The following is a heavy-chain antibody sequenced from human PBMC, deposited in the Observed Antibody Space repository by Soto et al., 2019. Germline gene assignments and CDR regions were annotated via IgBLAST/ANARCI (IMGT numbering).Heavy chain of an antibody. CDR2: IKSKTDGGTT. Sequence: EVQLVESGGGLVKPGGSLRLSCAASGFTFSNAWMSWVRQAPGKGLEWVGRIKSKTDGGTTDYAAPVKGRFTISRDDSKNTLYLQMSSLKTEDTAVYYCTTAFSPYYYGSGSPYGMDVWGQGTTVTVSS. CDR1: GFTFSNAW. V-gene: IGHV3-15*01. D-gene: IGHD3-10*01. CDR3: TTAFSPYYYGSGSPYGMDV. J-gene: IGHJ6*02.